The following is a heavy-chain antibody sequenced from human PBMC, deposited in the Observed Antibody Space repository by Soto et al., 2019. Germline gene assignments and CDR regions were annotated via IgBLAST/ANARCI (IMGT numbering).Heavy chain of an antibody. CDR3: ARSDMTTIPNFGY. CDR2: INAGNGNT. D-gene: IGHD4-4*01. V-gene: IGHV1-3*01. Sequence: ASVKVSCKASGYTFTSYAMHWVRQAPGQRLEWMGWINAGNGNTKYSQKFQGRVTMTRDTSTSTVYMELSSLRSEDTAVYYCARSDMTTIPNFGYWGQGTLVTVSS. J-gene: IGHJ4*02. CDR1: GYTFTSYA.